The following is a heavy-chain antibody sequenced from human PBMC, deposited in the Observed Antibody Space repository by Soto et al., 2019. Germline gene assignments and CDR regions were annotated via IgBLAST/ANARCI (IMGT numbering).Heavy chain of an antibody. CDR1: GFTFSSYA. V-gene: IGHV3-30-3*01. CDR2: ISYDRSNK. Sequence: SLRLSCAASGFTFSSYAMHWVRQAPGKGLEWVAVISYDRSNKYHADSVKGRFTISRDNSKNTLYLQMNSLRAEDTAVYYCARDFAPRGSLYYYYGMDVWGQGTTVTGSS. J-gene: IGHJ6*02. D-gene: IGHD6-13*01. CDR3: ARDFAPRGSLYYYYGMDV.